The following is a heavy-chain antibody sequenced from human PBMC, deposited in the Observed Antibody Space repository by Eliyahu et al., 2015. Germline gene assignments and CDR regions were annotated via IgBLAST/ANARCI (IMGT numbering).Heavy chain of an antibody. CDR1: GYTFTGXY. V-gene: IGHV1-2*02. D-gene: IGHD6-13*01. J-gene: IGHJ5*02. CDR3: ARSRGIAAAASKINWFDP. Sequence: QVQLVQSGAEVKKPGASVKVSCKASGYTFTGXYMHWVRQAPGQGLEWMGWINPNSGGTNYAQKFQGRVTMTRDTSISTAYMELSRLRSDDTAVYYCARSRGIAAAASKINWFDPWGQGTLVTVSS. CDR2: INPNSGGT.